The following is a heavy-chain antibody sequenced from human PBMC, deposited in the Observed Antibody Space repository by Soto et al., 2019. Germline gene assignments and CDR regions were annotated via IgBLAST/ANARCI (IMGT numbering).Heavy chain of an antibody. Sequence: GAPMKGSFKGFRYALTEIFLHWVGQGPGKRAEWMGGFDPEDGETIYAQKFQGRVTMTEDTSTDTAYMELSSLRSEDTAVYYCATQLVLGAREGGVIAFDYWGQGTLVTVSS. J-gene: IGHJ4*02. CDR1: RYALTEIF. V-gene: IGHV1-24*01. CDR3: ATQLVLGAREGGVIAFDY. CDR2: FDPEDGET. D-gene: IGHD3-16*02.